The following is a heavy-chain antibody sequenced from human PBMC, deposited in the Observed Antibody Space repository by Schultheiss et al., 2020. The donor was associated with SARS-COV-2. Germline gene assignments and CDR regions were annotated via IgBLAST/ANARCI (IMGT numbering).Heavy chain of an antibody. CDR1: GGSISSYY. D-gene: IGHD6-25*01. V-gene: IGHV4-59*01. Sequence: SETLSLTCAVSGGSISSYYWSWIRQPPGKGLEWIGYIYYSGSTNYNPSLKSRVTISVDTSKNQFSLKLSSVTAADTAVYYCARATRPNWFDPWGQGTLVTVSS. CDR2: IYYSGST. CDR3: ARATRPNWFDP. J-gene: IGHJ5*02.